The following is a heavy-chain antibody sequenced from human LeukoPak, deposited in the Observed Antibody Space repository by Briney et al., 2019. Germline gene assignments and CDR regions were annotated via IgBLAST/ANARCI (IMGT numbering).Heavy chain of an antibody. CDR2: INPNSGGT. D-gene: IGHD3-22*01. CDR3: AREYYYDSSGYGNWFDP. J-gene: IGHJ5*02. Sequence: ASVKVSCKASGYIFTAYYMHWVRQAPGQGLEWMGWINPNSGGTNYAQKFQGRVTMTRDTSISTAYMELSRLRSDDTAVYYCAREYYYDSSGYGNWFDPWGQGTLVTVSS. CDR1: GYIFTAYY. V-gene: IGHV1-2*02.